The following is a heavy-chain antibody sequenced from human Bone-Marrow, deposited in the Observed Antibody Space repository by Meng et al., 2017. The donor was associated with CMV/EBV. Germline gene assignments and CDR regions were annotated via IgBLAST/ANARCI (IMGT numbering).Heavy chain of an antibody. J-gene: IGHJ5*02. CDR2: IYYSGST. CDR1: GGSISSGDYY. V-gene: IGHV4-30-4*08. CDR3: ARDMGSSGYYGNNWFDP. Sequence: GQLQGSGPGLVKPSQTLSLTCTVSGGSISSGDYYWSWIRQPPGKGLEWIGYIYYSGSTYYNPSLKSRVTISVDTSKNQFSLKLSSVTAADTAVYYCARDMGSSGYYGNNWFDPWGQGTLVTVSS. D-gene: IGHD3-22*01.